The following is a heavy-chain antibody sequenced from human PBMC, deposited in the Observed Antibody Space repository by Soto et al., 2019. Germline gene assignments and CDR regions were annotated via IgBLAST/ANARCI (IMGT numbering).Heavy chain of an antibody. CDR1: GGSMNSHF. CDR2: VHISGLT. V-gene: IGHV4-4*07. J-gene: IGHJ4*02. Sequence: SETLSLTCTVSGGSMNSHFWSWIRQPAGKGLEWIGHVHISGLTTYNPSLRSRVTLSLDPPKNQLSLKLTSVTAADTAVYYCARSPVRGYSDQYRAFANFYFDYWGKGTLVTVSS. CDR3: ARSPVRGYSDQYRAFANFYFDY. D-gene: IGHD5-18*01.